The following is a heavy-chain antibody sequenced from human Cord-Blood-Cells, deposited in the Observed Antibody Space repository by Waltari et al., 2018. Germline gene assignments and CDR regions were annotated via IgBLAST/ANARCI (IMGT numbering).Heavy chain of an antibody. CDR3: AKETGYDILTGYYFDY. D-gene: IGHD3-9*01. V-gene: IGHV3-23*01. CDR1: GFTFSSYA. Sequence: EVQLLESGGGLVQPGGSLRLSCAASGFTFSSYAMRWVRQAPGEGLEWVSAIGGSGGSTYDADSVKGRFTISRDNSKNTLYLQMNSLRAEDTAVYYCAKETGYDILTGYYFDYWGQGTLVTVSS. CDR2: IGGSGGST. J-gene: IGHJ4*02.